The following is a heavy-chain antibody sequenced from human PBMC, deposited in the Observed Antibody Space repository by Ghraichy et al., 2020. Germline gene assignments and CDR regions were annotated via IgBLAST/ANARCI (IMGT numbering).Heavy chain of an antibody. J-gene: IGHJ4*02. CDR3: AKARTGTTPTLFDY. CDR2: ISYDGSIQ. D-gene: IGHD1-1*01. Sequence: GGSLRLSCAASGFTFSTYDMHWVRQAPGKGLEWVSLISYDGSIQYYADSVKGRFTISRDSSKNTLYLQVNSLRTEDTAVYYCAKARTGTTPTLFDYWGQGTLVTVSS. CDR1: GFTFSTYD. V-gene: IGHV3-30*18.